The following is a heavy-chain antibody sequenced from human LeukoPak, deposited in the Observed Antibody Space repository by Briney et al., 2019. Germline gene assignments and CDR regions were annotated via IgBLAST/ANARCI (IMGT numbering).Heavy chain of an antibody. D-gene: IGHD6-13*01. CDR1: GFSFSSYA. CDR2: ISYDGSNT. Sequence: GGSLRLSCAASGFSFSSYAMHWVRQAPGKGLEWVAIISYDGSNTKYTDSVKGRFTISRDNSKNTLYLQMNSLRGEDTAVYYCARDLNRQHQLARFAYWGQGTLVTVSS. V-gene: IGHV3-30*04. CDR3: ARDLNRQHQLARFAY. J-gene: IGHJ4*02.